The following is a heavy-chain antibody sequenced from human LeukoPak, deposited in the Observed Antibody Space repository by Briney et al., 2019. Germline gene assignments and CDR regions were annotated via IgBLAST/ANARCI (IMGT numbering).Heavy chain of an antibody. Sequence: SQTLSLTCAVSGGSISSGGYSWSWIRQPPGKGLEWIGYIYHSGSTYYNPSLKSRVTISVDRSKNQFSLKLSSVTAADTAVYYCARAPRDVYYDSSAYYFDYWGQGTLVTVSS. J-gene: IGHJ4*02. CDR1: GGSISSGGYS. CDR2: IYHSGST. D-gene: IGHD3-22*01. CDR3: ARAPRDVYYDSSAYYFDY. V-gene: IGHV4-30-2*01.